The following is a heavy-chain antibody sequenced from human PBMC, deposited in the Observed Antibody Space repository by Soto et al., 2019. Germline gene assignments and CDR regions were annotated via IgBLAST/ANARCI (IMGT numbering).Heavy chain of an antibody. V-gene: IGHV3-23*01. CDR2: ISGSGGST. J-gene: IGHJ5*02. CDR3: AKDGVVIIQVWFDP. Sequence: PGGSLRLSCAASGFTFSSYAMSWVRQAPGKGLEWVSAISGSGGSTYYADSVKGRFTISRDNSKNTLYLQMNSLRAEDTAVYYWAKDGVVIIQVWFDPWGQGTLVTVSS. CDR1: GFTFSSYA. D-gene: IGHD3-3*01.